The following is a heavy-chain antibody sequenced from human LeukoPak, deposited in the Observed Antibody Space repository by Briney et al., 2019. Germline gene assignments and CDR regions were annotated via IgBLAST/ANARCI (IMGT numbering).Heavy chain of an antibody. V-gene: IGHV3-23*01. CDR2: INGRGGSK. J-gene: IGHJ5*02. CDR3: AKDDSTAGEGWFDP. CDR1: GFTFSRYA. Sequence: GGSLRLSCAASGFTFSRYAMSWVRQAPGKGREWVSPINGRGGSKYNVHSVKGGLTIYRDNSKNTLYLQTNSQRAEDTAVYYCAKDDSTAGEGWFDPWGQGTLVTVSS. D-gene: IGHD6-13*01.